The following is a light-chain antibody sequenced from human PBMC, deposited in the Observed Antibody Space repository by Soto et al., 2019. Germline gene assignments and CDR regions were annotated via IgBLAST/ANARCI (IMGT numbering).Light chain of an antibody. CDR2: TPS. CDR3: QQYNDHPII. V-gene: IGKV1-5*03. Sequence: DIQMTQSPSTLSASVGDRVIITCRASQSISRWLAWYQVKPGKAPKLLTYTPSGFESGVSSMLSGSGSGTEYYLSISSLQTGDVATYYCQQYNDHPIIFGQGTRLYIK. CDR1: QSISRW. J-gene: IGKJ5*01.